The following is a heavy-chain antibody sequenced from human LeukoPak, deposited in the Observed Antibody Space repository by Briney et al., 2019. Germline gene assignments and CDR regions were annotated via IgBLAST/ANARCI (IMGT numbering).Heavy chain of an antibody. V-gene: IGHV3-30*18. D-gene: IGHD2-15*01. CDR3: AKDTGYCSGGSCYWLDY. CDR2: ISYDGSNK. J-gene: IGHJ4*02. Sequence: GGSLRLSCAASGFTFSSYGMHWVRQAPGKGLEWVAVISYDGSNKYYAASVKGRFTISRDNSKNTLYLQMNSLRAEDTAVYYCAKDTGYCSGGSCYWLDYWGQGTLVTVSS. CDR1: GFTFSSYG.